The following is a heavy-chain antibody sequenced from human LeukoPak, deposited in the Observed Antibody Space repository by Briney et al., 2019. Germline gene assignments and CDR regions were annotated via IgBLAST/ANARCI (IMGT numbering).Heavy chain of an antibody. CDR2: ISGSGGST. D-gene: IGHD2-2*01. Sequence: GGSLRLSCAASGFTFSSYAMSWFRQAPGKGLEWVSAISGSGGSTYYADSVKGRFTISRDNSKNTLYLQMNSLRAEDTAVYYCAKDREYQLLFDAFDIWGQGTMVTVSS. J-gene: IGHJ3*02. V-gene: IGHV3-23*01. CDR3: AKDREYQLLFDAFDI. CDR1: GFTFSSYA.